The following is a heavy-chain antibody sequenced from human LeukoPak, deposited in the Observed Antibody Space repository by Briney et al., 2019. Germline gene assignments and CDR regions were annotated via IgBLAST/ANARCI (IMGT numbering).Heavy chain of an antibody. D-gene: IGHD3-3*01. CDR1: GLTFSSYA. CDR3: TSGRITIFGVVRSFDY. Sequence: GGSLRLSCAASGLTFSSYAMSWVRQAPGKGLEWVSAISGSGGSTYYADSVKGRFTISRDNSKNTLYLQMNSLRAEDTAVYYCTSGRITIFGVVRSFDYWGQGTLVTVSS. CDR2: ISGSGGST. J-gene: IGHJ4*02. V-gene: IGHV3-23*01.